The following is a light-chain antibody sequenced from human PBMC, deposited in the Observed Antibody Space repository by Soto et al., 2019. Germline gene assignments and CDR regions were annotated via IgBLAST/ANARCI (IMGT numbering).Light chain of an antibody. CDR1: QSVSSN. J-gene: IGKJ2*01. CDR3: QQYNDWPPRYT. CDR2: DAS. V-gene: IGKV3-15*01. Sequence: EIVLTQSPATLSWSPGERATLSCRASQSVSSNLAWYQQKPGQAPRLLIYDASTRATGIPARFSGSGSGTEFTLTISSLQSEDFAVYYCQQYNDWPPRYTFGQGTKVQIK.